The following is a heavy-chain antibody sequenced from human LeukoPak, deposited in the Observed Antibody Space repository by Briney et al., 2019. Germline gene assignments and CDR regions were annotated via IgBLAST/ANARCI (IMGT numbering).Heavy chain of an antibody. CDR2: IYYSGST. V-gene: IGHV4-59*01. D-gene: IGHD3-10*01. CDR1: GGSISSYY. J-gene: IGHJ6*02. CDR3: AREPMVRGVISSYGMDV. Sequence: SETLSLTCTVPGGSISSYYWSWIRQPPGRGLEWIGYIYYSGSTNYNPSLKSRVTISVDTSKNQFSLKLSSVTAADTAVYYCAREPMVRGVISSYGMDVWGQGTTVTVSS.